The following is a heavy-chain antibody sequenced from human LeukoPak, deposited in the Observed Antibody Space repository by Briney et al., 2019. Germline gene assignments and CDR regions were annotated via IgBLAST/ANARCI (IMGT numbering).Heavy chain of an antibody. Sequence: SETLSLTCTVSGGSISSGSYYWRWLRQPAGKGLEWIGRIYTSGSTNYNPSLKSRVTISVDTSKNQFSLKLSSVTAADTAVYYCARDCIPGAFDIWGQGTMVTVSS. J-gene: IGHJ3*02. CDR2: IYTSGST. V-gene: IGHV4-61*02. D-gene: IGHD1-1*01. CDR3: ARDCIPGAFDI. CDR1: GGSISSGSYY.